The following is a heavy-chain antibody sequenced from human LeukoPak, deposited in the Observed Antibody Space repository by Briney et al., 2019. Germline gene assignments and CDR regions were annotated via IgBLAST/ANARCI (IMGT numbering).Heavy chain of an antibody. Sequence: ASVKVSFKASGYTFTSYGISWVRQAPGQGLEWMGWISPYRGDTEYAQKIQGRVSMTTDTSTSTAYMELRSLRSDDTAVYYCARQVLIVGGRYGMDVWGQGTTVTVSS. CDR3: ARQVLIVGGRYGMDV. CDR2: ISPYRGDT. J-gene: IGHJ6*02. V-gene: IGHV1-18*01. CDR1: GYTFTSYG. D-gene: IGHD3-22*01.